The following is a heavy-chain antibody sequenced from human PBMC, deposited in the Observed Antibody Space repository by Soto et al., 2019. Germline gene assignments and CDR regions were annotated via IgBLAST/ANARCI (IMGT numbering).Heavy chain of an antibody. CDR3: ARDKITGLFDY. Sequence: SETLSLTCTLSGGSISSSSYYWGGIRQPPGKGLEWIGSVFYSGNSYYNPSLKSRVTISVDTSKNQFSLKLTSVTAADTAVYYCARDKITGLFDYWGQGTLVTVSS. J-gene: IGHJ4*02. CDR2: VFYSGNS. D-gene: IGHD2-8*02. V-gene: IGHV4-39*07. CDR1: GGSISSSSYY.